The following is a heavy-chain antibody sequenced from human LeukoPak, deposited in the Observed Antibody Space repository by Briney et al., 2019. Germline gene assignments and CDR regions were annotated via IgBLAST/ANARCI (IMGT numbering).Heavy chain of an antibody. CDR1: GFTFSSYA. Sequence: GGSLRLSCAASGFTFSSYAMHWVRQAPGKGLEWVAVISYDGSNKYYADSVKGRFTISRDNSKNTLYLQMNSLRAEDTAVYYCARAPTNWRVWYYFDYWGHGTLVTVSS. CDR3: ARAPTNWRVWYYFDY. CDR2: ISYDGSNK. V-gene: IGHV3-30-3*01. J-gene: IGHJ4*01. D-gene: IGHD1-1*01.